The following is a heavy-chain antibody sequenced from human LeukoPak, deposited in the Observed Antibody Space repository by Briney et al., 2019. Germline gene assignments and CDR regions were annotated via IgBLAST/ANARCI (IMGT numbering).Heavy chain of an antibody. CDR1: GYSISSGYY. Sequence: NPSETLSLTCTVSGYSISSGYYWGRIRQPPGKGLEWIGSIYHSGSTYYNPSLKSRVTISVDTSKNQFSLKLSSVTAADTAVYYCAGWYRSGSLGYWGQGTLVTVSS. J-gene: IGHJ4*02. CDR3: AGWYRSGSLGY. D-gene: IGHD3-10*01. V-gene: IGHV4-38-2*02. CDR2: IYHSGST.